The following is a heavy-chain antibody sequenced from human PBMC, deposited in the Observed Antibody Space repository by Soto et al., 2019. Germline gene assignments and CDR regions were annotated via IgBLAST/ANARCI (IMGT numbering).Heavy chain of an antibody. Sequence: ASVKVSCKASGYTFTSYDINWVRQATGQGLEWMGWMNPNSGATGYAQKFQGRVTMTRDTSMTTAYMELSNLRSEDTAMYYCARGVDAGVDVWGQGTTVTVSS. CDR2: MNPNSGAT. CDR1: GYTFTSYD. CDR3: ARGVDAGVDV. V-gene: IGHV1-8*01. D-gene: IGHD1-1*01. J-gene: IGHJ6*02.